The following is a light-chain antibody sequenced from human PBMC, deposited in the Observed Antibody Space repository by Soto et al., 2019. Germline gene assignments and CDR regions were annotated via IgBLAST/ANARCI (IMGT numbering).Light chain of an antibody. CDR2: DAS. V-gene: IGKV3-20*01. Sequence: VSTHSQANKTVSPGERATLSFRASQSVSSNLAWYQQKPGQAPSLLIYDASNRATGIPARFSGSGSGTDFSLTISRLDPEDFAVYYCQQYSRSPITFGQGTRLEIK. CDR1: QSVSSN. J-gene: IGKJ5*01. CDR3: QQYSRSPIT.